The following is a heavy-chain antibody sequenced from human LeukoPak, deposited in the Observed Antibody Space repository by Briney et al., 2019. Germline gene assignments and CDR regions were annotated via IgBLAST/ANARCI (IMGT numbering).Heavy chain of an antibody. CDR2: MSYDGSSK. D-gene: IGHD3-3*01. CDR1: RFTFSTYP. J-gene: IGHJ6*03. CDR3: ARGAEDDFWEDPYYYMDV. Sequence: GGSLRLSCAASRFTFSTYPMHWVRQAPGKGLEWVAVMSYDGSSKYYADSLRGRFTISRDNSKNTLYLQMNSLRADDTAVYYCARGAEDDFWEDPYYYMDVWGKGTTVTVSS. V-gene: IGHV3-30*01.